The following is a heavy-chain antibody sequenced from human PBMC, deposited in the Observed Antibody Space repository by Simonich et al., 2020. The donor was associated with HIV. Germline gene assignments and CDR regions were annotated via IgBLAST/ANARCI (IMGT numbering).Heavy chain of an antibody. CDR2: INPKSGDT. Sequence: QEQLVQSGAEVKKPGASVKVSCKASGYTFTGYYLHWVRQAPGQGLEWMGWINPKSGDTNYAQKFQGRVTMTRDTSISTVDMELSRLRSDDTAVYYCARDSDTTEIGLGPLKGGFDIWGQGTMVTVSS. CDR1: GYTFTGYY. V-gene: IGHV1-2*02. CDR3: ARDSDTTEIGLGPLKGGFDI. J-gene: IGHJ3*02. D-gene: IGHD1-26*01.